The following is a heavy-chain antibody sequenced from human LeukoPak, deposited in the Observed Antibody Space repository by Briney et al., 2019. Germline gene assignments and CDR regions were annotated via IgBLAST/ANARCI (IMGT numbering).Heavy chain of an antibody. CDR1: SGSMATWY. Sequence: SETQSLIYTLSSGSMATWYCGCARQPPGKGLEWIGYIFYSGSTNYYPSLKSRVTISIDTSKNQFSLKLSSVTAADTAVYYCARLGLKDLWGRGTLVTVSS. J-gene: IGHJ2*01. CDR2: IFYSGST. V-gene: IGHV4-59*01. D-gene: IGHD3/OR15-3a*01. CDR3: ARLGLKDL.